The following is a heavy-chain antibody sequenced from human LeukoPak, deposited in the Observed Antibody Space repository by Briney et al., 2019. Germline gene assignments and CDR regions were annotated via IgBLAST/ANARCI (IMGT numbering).Heavy chain of an antibody. CDR2: INHSGST. CDR1: GGSFSGYY. CDR3: ARGVKQWLVR. J-gene: IGHJ4*02. Sequence: PSETLSLTCAVYGGSFSGYYWSWIRQPPGKGLEWIGEINHSGSTNYNPSLKSRVTISVDTSKNQFSLKLSSVTAPDTAVYYCARGVKQWLVRWGQGTLVTVSS. D-gene: IGHD6-19*01. V-gene: IGHV4-34*01.